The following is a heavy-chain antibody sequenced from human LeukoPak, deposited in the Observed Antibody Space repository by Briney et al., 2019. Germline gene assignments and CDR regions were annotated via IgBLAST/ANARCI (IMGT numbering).Heavy chain of an antibody. Sequence: GGSLRLSCAASGFTFSSYAMHWVRQAPGKGLEWVAVISYDGSNKYYADSVKGRFTISRGNSKNTLYLQMNSLRAEDTAVYYCARDSSNGIFDYWGQGTLVTVSS. V-gene: IGHV3-30-3*01. D-gene: IGHD1-1*01. CDR3: ARDSSNGIFDY. J-gene: IGHJ4*02. CDR2: ISYDGSNK. CDR1: GFTFSSYA.